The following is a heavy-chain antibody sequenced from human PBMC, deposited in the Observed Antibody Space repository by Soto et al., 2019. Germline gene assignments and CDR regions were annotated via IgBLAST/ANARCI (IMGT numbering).Heavy chain of an antibody. J-gene: IGHJ4*02. Sequence: GESLKISCKGSGYSFAGYWITWVRQKPGKGLEWMGRIAPSDSQTYYSPSFRGHVTISVTKSITTVFLQWSSLRASDTAMYYCARQIYDSDTGPNFQYYFDSWGQGTPVTVSS. D-gene: IGHD3-22*01. V-gene: IGHV5-10-1*01. CDR1: GYSFAGYW. CDR3: ARQIYDSDTGPNFQYYFDS. CDR2: IAPSDSQT.